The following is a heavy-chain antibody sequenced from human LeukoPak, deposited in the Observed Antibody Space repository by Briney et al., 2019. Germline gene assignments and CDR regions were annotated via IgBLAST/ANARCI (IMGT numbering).Heavy chain of an antibody. V-gene: IGHV4-34*01. CDR2: INHSGST. CDR3: ASRKYYDSTGYFDF. D-gene: IGHD3-22*01. CDR1: GGSFSGYY. J-gene: IGHJ4*02. Sequence: SETLSLTCAVYGGSFSGYYWSWIRQPPGKGLEWIGEINHSGSTNYNPSLKSGVTISVDKSKNHFSLKLSSVTAADTAVYYCASRKYYDSTGYFDFWGQGTLVTVSS.